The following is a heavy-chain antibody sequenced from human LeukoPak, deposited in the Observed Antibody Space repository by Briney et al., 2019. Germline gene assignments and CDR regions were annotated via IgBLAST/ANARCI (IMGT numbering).Heavy chain of an antibody. CDR2: IYYSGST. D-gene: IGHD3-22*01. CDR3: ARDRPNYYDSSGSAFDI. J-gene: IGHJ3*02. V-gene: IGHV4-31*03. Sequence: SQTLSLTCTVSGGSISSGGYYWSWIRQHPGKGLEWIGYIYYSGSTYYNPSLKSRVTISVDTSKNQFPLKLSSVTAADTAVYYCARDRPNYYDSSGSAFDIWGQGTMVTVSS. CDR1: GGSISSGGYY.